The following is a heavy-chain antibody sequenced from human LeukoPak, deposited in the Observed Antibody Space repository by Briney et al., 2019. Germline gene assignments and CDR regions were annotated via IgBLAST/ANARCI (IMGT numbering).Heavy chain of an antibody. D-gene: IGHD3-9*01. CDR3: ARDRYYDILTGYYRYYYMDV. CDR2: INPSGGST. V-gene: IGHV1-46*01. Sequence: ASVKVSCKASGYTFTSYYMHWVRQAPGQGLEWMGIINPSGGSTSYAQKFQGRVTMTRDMSTSTVYMELSSLRSEDTAVYYCARDRYYDILTGYYRYYYMDVWGKGTTVTISS. CDR1: GYTFTSYY. J-gene: IGHJ6*03.